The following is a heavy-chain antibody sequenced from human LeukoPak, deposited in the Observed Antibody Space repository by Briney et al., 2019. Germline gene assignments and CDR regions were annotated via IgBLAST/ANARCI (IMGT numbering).Heavy chain of an antibody. CDR2: ITDDGYNT. D-gene: IGHD6-19*01. Sequence: GGSLRLSCAASGFTFSAFAMTWVRQAPGKGLEWVSTITDDGYNTYSADSVKGRITFSRDNSRNTLSLQLRSLRAEDTAVYYCAKDLSYTSGASDHWGQGTLVTVSS. V-gene: IGHV3-23*01. CDR1: GFTFSAFA. CDR3: AKDLSYTSGASDH. J-gene: IGHJ4*02.